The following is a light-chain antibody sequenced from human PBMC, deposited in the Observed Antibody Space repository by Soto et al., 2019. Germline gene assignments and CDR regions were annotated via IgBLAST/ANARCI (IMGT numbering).Light chain of an antibody. V-gene: IGKV3-20*01. Sequence: EIVLTQSPGSLSLSPGEGATLSCRASQSVSSSFFAWYQQKPGQAPSLLIYGAPRRATGVPDRFSGSGSGTDFTLSISRLEPEDFAVYYCQQYESSVTFGQGTKVEIK. CDR2: GAP. CDR3: QQYESSVT. CDR1: QSVSSSF. J-gene: IGKJ1*01.